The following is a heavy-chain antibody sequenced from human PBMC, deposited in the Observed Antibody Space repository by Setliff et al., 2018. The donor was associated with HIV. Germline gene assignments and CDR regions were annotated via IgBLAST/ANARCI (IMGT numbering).Heavy chain of an antibody. CDR2: IFPFFGSA. Sequence: VKVSCKASGGTFSSYGVNWVRQAPGQGLEWMGGIFPFFGSANYAQKFQGRVTITADKSSTTAYMEVRSLRSDDTAVYYCARGDPYSSDWFLDYWGQGTLVTVSS. CDR1: GGTFSSYG. CDR3: ARGDPYSSDWFLDY. J-gene: IGHJ4*02. V-gene: IGHV1-69*06. D-gene: IGHD6-19*01.